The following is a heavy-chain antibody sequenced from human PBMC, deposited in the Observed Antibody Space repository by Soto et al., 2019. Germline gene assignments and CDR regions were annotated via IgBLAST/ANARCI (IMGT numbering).Heavy chain of an antibody. CDR1: GFTFSRYA. V-gene: IGHV3-30-3*01. J-gene: IGHJ4*02. CDR3: AREGVLYYCDY. CDR2: ISYDGSDK. Sequence: QVELVESGGGVVQPGRSLRLSCAASGFTFSRYAMHWVRQAPGKGLEWVAVISYDGSDKYYAESVKGRFTISRDNSKNTLGLQMNSMRAEDTAVYYCAREGVLYYCDYWGQGTLVTVSS.